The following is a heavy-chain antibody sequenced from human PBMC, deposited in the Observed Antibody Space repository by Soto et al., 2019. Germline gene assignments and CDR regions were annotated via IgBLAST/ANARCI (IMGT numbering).Heavy chain of an antibody. Sequence: PGESLKISCKGSGYSFTSYWIGWVRQMPGKGLEWMGIIYPGDPDTRYSPSFQGQVTISADKSISTAYLQWSSLKASDTAVYYCAKGKYYDFWSGYSYYYYYYGMDVWGHGTTVTVSS. CDR3: AKGKYYDFWSGYSYYYYYYGMDV. J-gene: IGHJ6*02. CDR2: IYPGDPDT. V-gene: IGHV5-51*01. CDR1: GYSFTSYW. D-gene: IGHD3-3*01.